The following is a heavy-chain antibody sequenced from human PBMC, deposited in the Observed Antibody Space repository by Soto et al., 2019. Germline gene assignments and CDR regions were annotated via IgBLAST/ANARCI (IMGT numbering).Heavy chain of an antibody. CDR3: ARVRDYFWSGYYGSDAFDI. Sequence: GGSLRLSCAASGFTFRDYYMSWIRQAPGKGLEWVSRINSDGSSTSYADSVKGRFTISRDNAKNTLYLQMNSLRAEDTAVYYCARVRDYFWSGYYGSDAFDIWGQGTMVTVSS. J-gene: IGHJ3*02. D-gene: IGHD3-3*01. CDR1: GFTFRDYY. CDR2: INSDGSST. V-gene: IGHV3-74*01.